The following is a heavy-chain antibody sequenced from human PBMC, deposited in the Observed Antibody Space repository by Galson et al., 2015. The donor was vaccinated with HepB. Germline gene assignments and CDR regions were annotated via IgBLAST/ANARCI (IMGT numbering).Heavy chain of an antibody. CDR1: GGTFSSYT. V-gene: IGHV1-69*04. CDR2: IIPILGIA. J-gene: IGHJ4*02. CDR3: ARDPLSDCSSTSCYGSSWYPYFDY. D-gene: IGHD2-2*01. Sequence: SVKVSCKASGGTFSSYTISWVRQAPGQGLEWMGRIIPILGIANYAQKFQGRVTITADKSTSTAYMELSSLRSEDTAVYYCARDPLSDCSSTSCYGSSWYPYFDYWGQGTLVTVSS.